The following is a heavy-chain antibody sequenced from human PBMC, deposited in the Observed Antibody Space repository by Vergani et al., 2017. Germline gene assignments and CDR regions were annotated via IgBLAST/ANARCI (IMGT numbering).Heavy chain of an antibody. CDR3: ASAGRWSQGYFDY. J-gene: IGHJ4*02. V-gene: IGHV4-30-4*08. D-gene: IGHD3-10*01. CDR2: IYYSGSA. CDR1: GGSISSGDYY. Sequence: QVQLQESGPGLVKPSQTLSLTCTVSGGSISSGDYYWSWIRQPPGKGLEWIGYIYYSGSAYYNPSPKSRVTISVDTSKNQFSRKLSSVTAADTAVYYCASAGRWSQGYFDYWGQGTLVTVSS.